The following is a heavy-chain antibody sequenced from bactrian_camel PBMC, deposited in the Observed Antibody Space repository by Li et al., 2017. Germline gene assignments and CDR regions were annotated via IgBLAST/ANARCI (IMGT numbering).Heavy chain of an antibody. CDR2: VTTFGRPT. V-gene: IGHV3S1*01. J-gene: IGHJ4*01. CDR3: AEGRGSRGEHCYSLNY. CDR1: GFTFRSHY. D-gene: IGHD6*01. Sequence: VQLVESGGGSVEPGDSLKLTCKASGFTFRSHYMYWLRQAPGKQLEGIAGVTTFGRPTDVADSVKGRFIISQDSARNTVYLQMNNLQPEDTATYYCAEGRGSRGEHCYSLNYWGQGTQVTVS.